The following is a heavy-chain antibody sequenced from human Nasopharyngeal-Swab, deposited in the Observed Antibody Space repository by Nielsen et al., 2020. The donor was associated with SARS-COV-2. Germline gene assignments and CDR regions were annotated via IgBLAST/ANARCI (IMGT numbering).Heavy chain of an antibody. CDR3: ARDNGYCSGDACYLGGWLDP. CDR2: MSNDGNYK. CDR1: GFTFSSYG. V-gene: IGHV3-30*03. J-gene: IGHJ5*02. Sequence: GESLKISCAGSGFTFSSYGMNWVRQAPGKGLEWVAVMSNDGNYKFYADSVKGRFTISRDNSKNTLYLQMNSLGAEDTAVYYCARDNGYCSGDACYLGGWLDPWGQGTLVTVSS. D-gene: IGHD2-15*01.